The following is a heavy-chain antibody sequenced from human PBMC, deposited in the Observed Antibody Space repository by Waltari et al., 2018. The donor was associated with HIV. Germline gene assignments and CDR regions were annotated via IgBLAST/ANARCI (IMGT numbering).Heavy chain of an antibody. CDR1: GGSISSGSSY. V-gene: IGHV4-61*02. J-gene: IGHJ6*02. CDR3: ARARVRSGYGLYYYSGMDV. CDR2: IYTSGNT. D-gene: IGHD5-12*01. Sequence: QVQLQESGPGLVKPSQTLSLTCTVSGGSISSGSSYWSWIRQPAGKGLEWIGRIYTSGNTDHNPSLKSRVTIPVDTSKNQFSLTLTSVTAADTAVYYCARARVRSGYGLYYYSGMDVWGQGTTVTVSS.